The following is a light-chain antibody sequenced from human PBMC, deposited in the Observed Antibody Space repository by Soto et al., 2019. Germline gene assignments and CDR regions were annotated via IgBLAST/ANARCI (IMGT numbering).Light chain of an antibody. V-gene: IGKV3D-20*01. CDR2: DTS. J-gene: IGKJ5*01. CDR3: QQYAHSPIT. CDR1: QSVARSY. Sequence: VCTQSPATLSLSPGERATLSCGASQSVARSYLGWYQQKPGLAPRLLIYDTSIRATGIPDRFSGSGSGTDFTLTISRLEPEDFAVYYCQQYAHSPITFGQGTRLAIK.